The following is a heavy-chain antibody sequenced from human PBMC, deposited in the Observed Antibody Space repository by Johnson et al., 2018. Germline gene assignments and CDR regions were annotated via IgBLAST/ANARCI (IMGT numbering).Heavy chain of an antibody. V-gene: IGHV3-30-3*01. CDR2: LSYDGSSN. J-gene: IGHJ3*02. Sequence: QVQLVQSGGGVVQPGRSLRLSCAASGFIFSSFAMHWVRQAPGKGLECVAVLSYDGSSNYYADPVKGRFTISRDNSKNTLYLQMNSLSAEDTAVDYCASRHRYSSGGDAFVIWGQGTMVTVSS. CDR1: GFIFSSFA. CDR3: ASRHRYSSGGDAFVI. D-gene: IGHD6-19*01.